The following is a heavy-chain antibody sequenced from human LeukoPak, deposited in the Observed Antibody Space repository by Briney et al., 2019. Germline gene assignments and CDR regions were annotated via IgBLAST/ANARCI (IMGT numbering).Heavy chain of an antibody. V-gene: IGHV3-30*18. CDR3: AKQYPDYEWELRYFDY. CDR2: ISYDGSNK. D-gene: IGHD1-26*01. CDR1: GFTFSSYG. Sequence: PGGSLRLSCAASGFTFSSYGMHWVRQAPGKGLEWVAVISYDGSNKYYADSVKGRFTISRDNSKNTLYLQMNSLRAEDTAVYYCAKQYPDYEWELRYFDYWGQGTLVTVSS. J-gene: IGHJ4*02.